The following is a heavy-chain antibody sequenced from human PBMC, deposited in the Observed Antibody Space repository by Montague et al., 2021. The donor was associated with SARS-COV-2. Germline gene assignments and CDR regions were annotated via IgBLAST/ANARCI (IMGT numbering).Heavy chain of an antibody. J-gene: IGHJ3*02. CDR1: GFSLSTSGMC. CDR3: ARIQATVNAFDI. D-gene: IGHD4-17*01. Sequence: PALVKPTQTLTLTCTFSGFSLSTSGMCVSWIRQPPGKALEWLARXDWDDDKYYSTSLKTRLTISKDTSRNQVVLTMTNMDPVDTATYYCARIQATVNAFDIWGQGTMVTVSS. CDR2: XDWDDDK. V-gene: IGHV2-70*11.